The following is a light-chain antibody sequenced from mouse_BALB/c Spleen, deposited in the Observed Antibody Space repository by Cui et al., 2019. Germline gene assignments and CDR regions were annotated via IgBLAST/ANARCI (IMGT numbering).Light chain of an antibody. Sequence: DTTVTQSPASLSVETGERITIRSRTRTDIDDDMNWYQQKQGEPAKLLISEGNTLRPRVTSRCYSSSYGTDFVFTIGNTLTEDVADYYCLQSDNKPLTFGSGTKLEIK. V-gene: IGKV17-127*01. CDR2: EGN. CDR1: TDIDDD. CDR3: LQSDNKPLT. J-gene: IGKJ4*01.